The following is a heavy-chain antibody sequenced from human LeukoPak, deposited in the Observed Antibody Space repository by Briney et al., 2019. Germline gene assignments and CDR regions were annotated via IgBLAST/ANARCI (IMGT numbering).Heavy chain of an antibody. V-gene: IGHV4-39*01. CDR1: GGSISSSSYY. J-gene: IGHJ4*02. CDR3: ASPSIAAAGPDY. D-gene: IGHD6-13*01. CDR2: IYYSGST. Sequence: SETLSLTCTVSGGSISSSSYYWGWIRQPPRKGLEWIGSIYYSGSTYYNPSLKSRVTISVDTSKNQFSLKLSSVTAADTAVYYCASPSIAAAGPDYWGQGTLVTVSS.